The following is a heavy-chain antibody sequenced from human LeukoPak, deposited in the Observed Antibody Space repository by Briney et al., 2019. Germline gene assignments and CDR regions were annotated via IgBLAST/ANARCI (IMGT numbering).Heavy chain of an antibody. CDR2: IYYSGST. D-gene: IGHD3-10*01. CDR3: ARHSGSGSYYEVDY. CDR1: GGSISSYY. V-gene: IGHV4-59*08. J-gene: IGHJ4*02. Sequence: PSETLSLTCTVSGGSISSYYWSWIRQPPGKGLEWIGYIYYSGSTNYNPSPKSRVTISVDTSKNQFSLKLSSVTAADTAVYYCARHSGSGSYYEVDYWGQGTLVTVSS.